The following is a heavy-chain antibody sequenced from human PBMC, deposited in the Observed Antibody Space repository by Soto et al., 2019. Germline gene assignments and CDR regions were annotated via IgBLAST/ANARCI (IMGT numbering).Heavy chain of an antibody. Sequence: PGGSLXLSCAASGFTVSNNYMSWVRQAPGKGLEWVSIIHSGGSTYYADSVKGRFTISRHNSKNTLYLQMNSLRVEDTAVYYCARSRDAYNPVDYWGQGTLVTVSS. CDR3: ARSRDAYNPVDY. D-gene: IGHD1-1*01. V-gene: IGHV3-53*04. CDR1: GFTVSNNY. J-gene: IGHJ4*02. CDR2: IHSGGST.